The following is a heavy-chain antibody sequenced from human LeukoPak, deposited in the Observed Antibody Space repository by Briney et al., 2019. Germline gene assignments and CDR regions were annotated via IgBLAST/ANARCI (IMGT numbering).Heavy chain of an antibody. J-gene: IGHJ5*01. CDR2: LKRRGGGT. D-gene: IGHD4-17*01. Sequence: GGSLRLSCAASGFTFDDYGMAWVRQAPGKGLEWVCGLKRRGGGTGYADSVKGRFTLSRANTKNSLPRQKNGRRAEEKVLYEFPSVQGYGDYAFDFWGQGTQVTASS. CDR3: PSVQGYGDYAFDF. V-gene: IGHV3-20*01. CDR1: GFTFDDYG.